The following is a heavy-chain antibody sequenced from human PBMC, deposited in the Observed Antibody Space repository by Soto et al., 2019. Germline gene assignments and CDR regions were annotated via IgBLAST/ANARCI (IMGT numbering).Heavy chain of an antibody. CDR1: GFTVGDYA. CDR2: IRSKAYGGTT. D-gene: IGHD2-15*01. Sequence: GGSLRLSCTASGFTVGDYAMSWFRQAPGKGLEWVGFIRSKAYGGTTEYAASVKGRFTISRDDSKSIAYLQMNSLKTEDTAVYYCTRENYCSGGSCYLDAFDIWGQWTMVTVSS. J-gene: IGHJ3*02. V-gene: IGHV3-49*03. CDR3: TRENYCSGGSCYLDAFDI.